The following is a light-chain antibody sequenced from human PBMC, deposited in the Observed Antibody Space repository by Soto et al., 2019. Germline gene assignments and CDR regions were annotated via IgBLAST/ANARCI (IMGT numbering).Light chain of an antibody. Sequence: QSVLTQAPSASWTPGQMVTISCYGSSSNIGSYPVYWYQQLPGTAPKLLINSDDQRPSGVPDRFSAPKSGTSASLAISGLRSEDEDDYSCAAWDASLSGHVFGAGTKV. V-gene: IGLV1-47*02. CDR1: SSNIGSYP. J-gene: IGLJ1*01. CDR2: SDD. CDR3: AAWDASLSGHV.